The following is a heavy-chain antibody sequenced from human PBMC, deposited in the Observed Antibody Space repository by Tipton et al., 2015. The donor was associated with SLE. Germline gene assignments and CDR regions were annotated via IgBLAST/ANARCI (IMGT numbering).Heavy chain of an antibody. D-gene: IGHD3-16*01. CDR3: ARHMITGGEFDY. J-gene: IGHJ4*02. Sequence: LRLSCTVSGDSIGSGSYYWSWIRQPPGKGLEWIGYIFYGGSTNYNPSLKSRVTISVDTSKNQFSLKLSSVTAADTAVYYCARHMITGGEFDYWGQGTLVTVSS. CDR1: GDSIGSGSYY. V-gene: IGHV4-61*01. CDR2: IFYGGST.